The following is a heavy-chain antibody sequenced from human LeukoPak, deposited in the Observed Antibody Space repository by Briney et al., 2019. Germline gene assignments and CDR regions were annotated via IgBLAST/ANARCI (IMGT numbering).Heavy chain of an antibody. CDR2: INAGNGNT. V-gene: IGHV1-3*01. Sequence: VASVKVSFKASGYTFTIYAMHWVRQAPGQRLEWMGWINAGNGNTKYSQKFQGRVTITRDTTASTAYMELSSLRSEDTAVYYCARRGSGTDFDYWGQGTLVTVSS. CDR1: GYTFTIYA. CDR3: ARRGSGTDFDY. J-gene: IGHJ4*02. D-gene: IGHD3-10*01.